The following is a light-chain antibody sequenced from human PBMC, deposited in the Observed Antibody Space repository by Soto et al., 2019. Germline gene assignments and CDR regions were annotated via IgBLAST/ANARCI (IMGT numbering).Light chain of an antibody. J-gene: IGKJ1*01. CDR3: QQSYNSPQT. CDR2: AAS. V-gene: IGKV1-39*01. CDR1: QTIMTY. Sequence: DIQMTQSPSSLSASVGDEVTITCRASQTIMTYLNWYQLKPGKPPRLLIYAASSVQSAVPSRVSGSGSWTDFTLTISSLQPEDFATYSCQQSYNSPQTFGRGTKVDIK.